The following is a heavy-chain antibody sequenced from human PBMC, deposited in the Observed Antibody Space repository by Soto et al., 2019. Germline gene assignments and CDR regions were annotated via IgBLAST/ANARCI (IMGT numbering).Heavy chain of an antibody. CDR3: ARDHIPSTWIFEL. CDR2: INPNTGGT. D-gene: IGHD1-1*01. J-gene: IGHJ2*01. Sequence: QVQLVQSGAEVKKPGASVKVSCKASGYTFTAYYMHWVRQAPGQGLEWMGSINPNTGGTKFAQKFQGRVTMTRDTSISTAYMELTGLTSDDTAVDYCARDHIPSTWIFELGGRGTLVTVSS. CDR1: GYTFTAYY. V-gene: IGHV1-2*02.